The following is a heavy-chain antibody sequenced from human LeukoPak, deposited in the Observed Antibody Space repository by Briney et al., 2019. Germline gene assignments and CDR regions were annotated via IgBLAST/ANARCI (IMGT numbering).Heavy chain of an antibody. V-gene: IGHV1-2*02. CDR2: INPNSGGT. J-gene: IGHJ4*02. D-gene: IGHD5-18*01. CDR3: ARGPPYSYGNDFDY. Sequence: ASLKVSCKASGYTFTGYYIHWVRQAPGQGLEWMGLINPNSGGTNFAQKFQGRVTMTTDTSISTAYMDLSRLKSDDTALYYCARGPPYSYGNDFDYWGQGSLVSVSS. CDR1: GYTFTGYY.